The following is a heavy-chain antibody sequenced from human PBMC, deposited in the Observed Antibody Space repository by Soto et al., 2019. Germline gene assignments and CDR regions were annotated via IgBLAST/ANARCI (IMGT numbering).Heavy chain of an antibody. CDR1: GGTFSSYA. CDR3: ARGYCSGGSCYYYYGMDV. V-gene: IGHV1-69*13. J-gene: IGHJ6*02. D-gene: IGHD2-15*01. CDR2: IIPIFGTA. Sequence: SVKVSCKASGGTFSSYAISWVRQAPGQGLEWMGGIIPIFGTANYAQKSQGRVTITADESTSTAYMELSSLRSEDTAVYYCARGYCSGGSCYYYYGMDVWGQGTTVTVSS.